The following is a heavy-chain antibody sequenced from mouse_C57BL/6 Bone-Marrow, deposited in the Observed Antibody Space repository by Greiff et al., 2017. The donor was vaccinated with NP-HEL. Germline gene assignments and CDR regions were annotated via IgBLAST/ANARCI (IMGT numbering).Heavy chain of an antibody. Sequence: EVQRVESGGGLVKPGGSLKLSCAASGFTFSSYAMSWVRQTPEKRLEWVATISDGGSYTYYPDNVKGRFTISRDNAKNNLYLQMSHLKSEDTAMYYCARDGWLRLYYYAMDYWGQGTSVTVSS. CDR3: ARDGWLRLYYYAMDY. CDR2: ISDGGSYT. J-gene: IGHJ4*01. V-gene: IGHV5-4*01. CDR1: GFTFSSYA. D-gene: IGHD2-2*01.